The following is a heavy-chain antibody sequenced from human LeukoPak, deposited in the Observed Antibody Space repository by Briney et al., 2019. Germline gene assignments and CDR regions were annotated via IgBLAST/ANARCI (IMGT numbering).Heavy chain of an antibody. V-gene: IGHV3-48*02. J-gene: IGHJ4*02. D-gene: IGHD1-26*01. CDR1: GFTLSSYS. CDR3: ASSGSYRFDY. Sequence: GGSLRLSCAASGFTLSSYSMNWVRQAPGEGVEWVSHITASGTAMFYADSVKGRFTISRDNAKNSLYLQMNSLRDEDTAVYYCASSGSYRFDYWGQGTLVTVSS. CDR2: ITASGTAM.